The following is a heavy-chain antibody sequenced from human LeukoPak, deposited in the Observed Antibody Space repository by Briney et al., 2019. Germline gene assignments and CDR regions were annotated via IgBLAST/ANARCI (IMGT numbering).Heavy chain of an antibody. V-gene: IGHV3-23*01. D-gene: IGHD3-10*01. CDR1: GFTFSSYA. CDR3: AKWLGGWFLSSMYYFDY. J-gene: IGHJ4*02. CDR2: ISGSGGST. Sequence: GGSLRPSCAASGFTFSSYAMSWVRQAPGKGLEWVSAISGSGGSTYYADSVKGRFTISRDNSKNTLYLQMNSLRAEDTAVYYCAKWLGGWFLSSMYYFDYWGQGTLVTVSS.